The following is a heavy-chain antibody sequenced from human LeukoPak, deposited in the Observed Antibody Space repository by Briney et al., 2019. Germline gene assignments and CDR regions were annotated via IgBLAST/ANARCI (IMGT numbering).Heavy chain of an antibody. CDR2: ISSSGSTI. V-gene: IGHV3-11*01. J-gene: IGHJ6*03. Sequence: GGSLRLSCAASGFTFSDYYMSRIRQAPGKGLEWVSYISSSGSTIYYADSVKGRFTISRDNAKNSLFLQMNSLRAEDTAVYYCARVLRYCSGGNCYSGGLGYMDVWGKGTTVTISS. CDR3: ARVLRYCSGGNCYSGGLGYMDV. CDR1: GFTFSDYY. D-gene: IGHD2-15*01.